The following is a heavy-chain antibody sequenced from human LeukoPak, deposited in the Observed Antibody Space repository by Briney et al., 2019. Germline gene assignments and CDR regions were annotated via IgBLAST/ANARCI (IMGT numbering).Heavy chain of an antibody. J-gene: IGHJ4*02. D-gene: IGHD3-10*01. V-gene: IGHV3-30*18. CDR1: GFTFSSYG. CDR3: AKSIWFGELSFDY. CDR2: ISYDGSNK. Sequence: PGGSLRLSCAASGFTFSSYGMHWVGQAPGKGLEWVAVISYDGSNKYYADFVKGRFTISRDNSKNTLYLQMNSLRAEDTAVYYCAKSIWFGELSFDYWGQGTLVTVSS.